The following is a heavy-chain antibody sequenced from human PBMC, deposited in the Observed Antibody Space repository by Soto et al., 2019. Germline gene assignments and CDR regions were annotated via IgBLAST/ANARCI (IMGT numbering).Heavy chain of an antibody. Sequence: ASVKVSCKASGYTFTTYYIHWVRQAPGQGLEWMGIFNPSGGSTSFAQKFQGRITMTRDSSTSTVYMELSSLRSDDTAVYYCARDSSMTLFGVVGFDYYRFYSLAVWGQGTTVTVSS. J-gene: IGHJ6*02. CDR3: ARDSSMTLFGVVGFDYYRFYSLAV. D-gene: IGHD3-3*01. CDR1: GYTFTTYY. V-gene: IGHV1-46*01. CDR2: FNPSGGST.